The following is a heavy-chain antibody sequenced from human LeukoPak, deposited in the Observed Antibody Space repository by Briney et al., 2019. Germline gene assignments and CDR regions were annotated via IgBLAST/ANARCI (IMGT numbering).Heavy chain of an antibody. Sequence: SDTLSLTCTVSGGSISSGDYYWSWIRQPPGKGLEWIGYIYYSGSTYYNPSLKSRVTISVDTYKIQFSLKLSSVTAADTAVYYCARVGGISLNWFDPWGQGTLVTVSS. V-gene: IGHV4-30-4*02. J-gene: IGHJ5*02. CDR2: IYYSGST. CDR1: GGSISSGDYY. CDR3: ARVGGISLNWFDP. D-gene: IGHD1-26*01.